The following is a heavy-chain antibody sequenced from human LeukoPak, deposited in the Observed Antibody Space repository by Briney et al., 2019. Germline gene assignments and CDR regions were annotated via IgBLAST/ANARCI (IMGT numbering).Heavy chain of an antibody. CDR1: GFTFDDYG. V-gene: IGHV3-20*04. D-gene: IGHD6-19*01. CDR3: ASGLPSGWYGRYYFDY. J-gene: IGHJ4*02. CDR2: INWNGGST. Sequence: GGSLRLSCAASGFTFDDYGMSWVRQAPGKGLEWVSGINWNGGSTGYADSVKGRFTISRDNAKNSLYLQMNSLRAEDTALYCCASGLPSGWYGRYYFDYWGQGTLVTVSS.